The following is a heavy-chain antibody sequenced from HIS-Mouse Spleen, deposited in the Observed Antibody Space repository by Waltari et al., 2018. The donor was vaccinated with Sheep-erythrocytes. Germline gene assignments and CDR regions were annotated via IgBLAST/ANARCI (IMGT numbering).Heavy chain of an antibody. CDR3: ARAVVPYDYYGMDV. Sequence: QVQLVESGGGVVQPGRSLRLSCAASGFTFSSYAMHWVRQAPVKGREWWEVISYDGSNKNYADSVKGRLTISRDNSKNKLYLQMNSLRAEDTAVYYCARAVVPYDYYGMDVWGQGTTVTVSS. V-gene: IGHV3-30-3*01. CDR1: GFTFSSYA. CDR2: ISYDGSNK. J-gene: IGHJ6*02.